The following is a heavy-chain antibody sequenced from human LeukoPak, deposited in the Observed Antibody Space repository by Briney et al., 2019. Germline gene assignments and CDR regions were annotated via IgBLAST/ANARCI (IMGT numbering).Heavy chain of an antibody. J-gene: IGHJ5*02. V-gene: IGHV4-39*01. CDR2: MYYSGST. D-gene: IGHD5-18*01. CDR1: GGSISSSTYY. CDR3: ARGPEWIQLWLRSGAGGWFDP. Sequence: PSETLSLTCTVSGGSISSSTYYWGWIRQPPGKGLEWIASMYYSGSTYYNPSLKSRVTISVDTSKNQFSLKVSSVTAADTAVYYCARGPEWIQLWLRSGAGGWFDPWGQGTLVTVSS.